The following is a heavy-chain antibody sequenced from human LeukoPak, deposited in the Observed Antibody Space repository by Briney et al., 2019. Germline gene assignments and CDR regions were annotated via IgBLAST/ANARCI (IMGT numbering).Heavy chain of an antibody. J-gene: IGHJ4*02. V-gene: IGHV3-53*01. CDR1: GFTVSSNS. CDR2: IYSDNT. D-gene: IGHD4/OR15-4a*01. Sequence: GGSLRLSCTVSGFTVSSNSMSWVRQAPGKGLEWVSFIYSDNTHYSDSVKGRFTISRDNSKNTLYLQMNSLRADDTAVYYCARRAGAYSHPYDYWGQGTLVTVSS. CDR3: ARRAGAYSHPYDY.